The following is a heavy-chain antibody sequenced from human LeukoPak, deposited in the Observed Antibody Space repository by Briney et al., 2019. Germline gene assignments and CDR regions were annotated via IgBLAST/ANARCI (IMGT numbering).Heavy chain of an antibody. CDR3: AKDFSVGAFDY. J-gene: IGHJ4*02. CDR1: GFTFIDAW. Sequence: GGSLRLSCAASGFTFIDAWMGWVRRAPGKGLEWVAVMSYDGSNKYYADSVKGRFTISRDNSKNTLYLQMNSLRAEDTAVYYCAKDFSVGAFDYWGQGTLVTVSS. D-gene: IGHD1-26*01. V-gene: IGHV3-30*18. CDR2: MSYDGSNK.